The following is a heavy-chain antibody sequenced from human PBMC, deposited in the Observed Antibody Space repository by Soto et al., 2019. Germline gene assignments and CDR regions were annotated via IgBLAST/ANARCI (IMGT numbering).Heavy chain of an antibody. CDR3: ARDSHSDFYYYYGMDV. D-gene: IGHD4-4*01. CDR1: GFTFSSYW. V-gene: IGHV3-74*01. Sequence: GGSLRLSCAASGFTFSSYWMHWVRQAPGKGLVWVSRINSDGSSTSYADSVKGRFTISRDNAKNSLYLQMNSLRAEDTAVYYCARDSHSDFYYYYGMDVWGQGTTVTVSS. J-gene: IGHJ6*02. CDR2: INSDGSST.